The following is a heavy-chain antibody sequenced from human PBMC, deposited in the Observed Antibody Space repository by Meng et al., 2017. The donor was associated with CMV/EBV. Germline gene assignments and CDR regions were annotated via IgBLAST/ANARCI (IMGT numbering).Heavy chain of an antibody. CDR1: GGTFSSYA. D-gene: IGHD6-6*01. J-gene: IGHJ6*02. CDR2: IIPIFGTA. Sequence: SVKVSCKASGGTFSSYAISWVRQAPGQGLEWMGGIIPIFGTANYAQKFQGRVTITTDESTSTAYMELSSLRSEDTAVYYCAKDGIAARRSDYYDGMDVWGQGTTVTVSS. V-gene: IGHV1-69*05. CDR3: AKDGIAARRSDYYDGMDV.